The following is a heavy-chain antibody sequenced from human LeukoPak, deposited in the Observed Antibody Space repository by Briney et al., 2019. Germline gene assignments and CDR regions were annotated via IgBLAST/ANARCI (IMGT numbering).Heavy chain of an antibody. CDR1: GFIFSSYA. D-gene: IGHD2-15*01. CDR2: ISGSGGST. V-gene: IGHV3-23*01. J-gene: IGHJ4*02. CDR3: AKDRIGVLEN. Sequence: GGSLRLSCAASGFIFSSYAMSWVRQAPGKGLERVSAISGSGGSTYYADSVKGRFTISRDNSKNTLYLQMNSLRAEDTAVYYCAKDRIGVLENWGQGTLVTVSS.